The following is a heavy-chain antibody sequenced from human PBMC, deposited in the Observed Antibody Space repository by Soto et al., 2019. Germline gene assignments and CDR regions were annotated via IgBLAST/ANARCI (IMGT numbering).Heavy chain of an antibody. J-gene: IGHJ5*02. V-gene: IGHV3-23*01. D-gene: IGHD3-22*01. CDR3: AKDRYYDTPGWFDP. CDR1: GFTFLDHA. CDR2: ISANGGSI. Sequence: EAQLLASGGGLVQPGGSLRLSCVGSGFTFLDHAMRWVRQAPGRGLEWVSAISANGGSIQHADSVKGRFSVSRDNAKNTVYLQMDNLRTEDSAVYYCAKDRYYDTPGWFDPWGQGSRVIVSS.